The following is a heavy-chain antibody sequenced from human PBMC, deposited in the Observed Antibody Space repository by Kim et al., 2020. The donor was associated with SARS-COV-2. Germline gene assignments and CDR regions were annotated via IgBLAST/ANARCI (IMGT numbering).Heavy chain of an antibody. Sequence: GGSLRLSCGASGFTFSSYAMHWVRQAPGKGLEYVSAISSNGGSTYYANSVKGRFTISRDNSKNTLYLQMGSLRAEDMAVYYCARDIWFGEYNYYYYYIDVWGKGTTVTVSS. CDR1: GFTFSSYA. CDR2: ISSNGGST. D-gene: IGHD3-10*01. V-gene: IGHV3-64*01. J-gene: IGHJ6*03. CDR3: ARDIWFGEYNYYYYYIDV.